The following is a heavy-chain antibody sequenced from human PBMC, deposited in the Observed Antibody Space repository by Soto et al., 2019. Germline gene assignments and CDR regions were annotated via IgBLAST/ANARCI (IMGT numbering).Heavy chain of an antibody. CDR1: GYTFTSYY. D-gene: IGHD2-2*01. J-gene: IGHJ4*02. CDR3: ASGRSSTRTLDY. V-gene: IGHV1-46*01. CDR2: INPSGGST. Sequence: AAVKVSCKASGYTFTSYYMHWVRQAPGQGLEWMGIINPSGGSTSYAQKFQGRVTMTRDTSTSTVYMELSSLRSEDTAVYYCASGRSSTRTLDYWGQGTLVTVSS.